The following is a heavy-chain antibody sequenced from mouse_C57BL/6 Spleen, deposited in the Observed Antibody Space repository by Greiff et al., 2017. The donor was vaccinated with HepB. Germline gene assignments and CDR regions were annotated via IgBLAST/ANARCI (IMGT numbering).Heavy chain of an antibody. CDR2: IYPRSGNT. J-gene: IGHJ3*01. V-gene: IGHV1-81*01. Sequence: QVQLKQSGAELARPGASVKLSCKASGYTFTSFGISWVKQRTGQGLEWIGEIYPRSGNTYYNEKFKGKATLTADKSSSTAYMELRSLTSEDSAVYFCARPPIYYDYDEGFAYWGQGTLVTVSA. D-gene: IGHD2-4*01. CDR1: GYTFTSFG. CDR3: ARPPIYYDYDEGFAY.